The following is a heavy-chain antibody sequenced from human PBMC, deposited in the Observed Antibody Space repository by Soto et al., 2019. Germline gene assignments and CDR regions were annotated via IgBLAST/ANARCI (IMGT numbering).Heavy chain of an antibody. CDR2: IYYSGST. J-gene: IGHJ6*02. D-gene: IGHD4-4*01. V-gene: IGHV4-39*01. Sequence: ASETLSHPRTVSGGSISSSSYYLGWIRQPPGKNLEGIGSIYYSGSTFYNPSLKSRVTISVDTSKNQFSLKLSSVTAADTAAYYCARSREIEGTIVNYGMDVWGQGTTVTVSS. CDR1: GGSISSSSYY. CDR3: ARSREIEGTIVNYGMDV.